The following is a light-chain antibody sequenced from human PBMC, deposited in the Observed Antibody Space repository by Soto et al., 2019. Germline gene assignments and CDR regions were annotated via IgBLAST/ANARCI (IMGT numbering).Light chain of an antibody. CDR1: RNLLYNDKNY. V-gene: IGKV4-1*01. J-gene: IGKJ2*01. CDR3: QQFYTTRRT. Sequence: DIVMTQAPDSLAASLGAIVTINCKSSRNLLYNDKNYVAWYQQRPGQAPKLLIYWASTRESEVPVRISGSGSVTDFRLTIRDLQAADAAVYYCQQFYTTRRTFGQGTRVEI. CDR2: WAS.